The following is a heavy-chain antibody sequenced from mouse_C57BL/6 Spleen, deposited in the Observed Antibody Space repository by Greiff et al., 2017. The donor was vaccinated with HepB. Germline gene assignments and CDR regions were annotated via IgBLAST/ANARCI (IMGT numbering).Heavy chain of an antibody. CDR2: IDPSDSET. CDR3: AAITTVVPYWYFDV. D-gene: IGHD1-1*01. CDR1: GYTFTSYW. V-gene: IGHV1-52*01. Sequence: VKLQQPGAELVRPGSSVKLSCKASGYTFTSYWMHWVKQRPIQGLEWIGNIDPSDSETHYNQKFKDKATLTVDKSSSTAYMQLSSLTSEDSAVYYCAAITTVVPYWYFDVWGTGTTVTVSS. J-gene: IGHJ1*03.